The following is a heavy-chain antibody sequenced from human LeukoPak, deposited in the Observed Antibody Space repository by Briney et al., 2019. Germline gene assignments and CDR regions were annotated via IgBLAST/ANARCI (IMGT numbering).Heavy chain of an antibody. D-gene: IGHD2-21*02. CDR2: ISAYNGNT. V-gene: IGHV1-18*01. CDR1: GYTLTSYG. J-gene: IGHJ4*02. Sequence: GASVKVSCKASGYTLTSYGISWVRQAPGQGLEWMGWISAYNGNTNYAQKLQGRVTMTTDTSTSTAYMELRSLRSDDTAVYYCARDRRTYCGGDCYSGYWGQGTLVTVSS. CDR3: ARDRRTYCGGDCYSGY.